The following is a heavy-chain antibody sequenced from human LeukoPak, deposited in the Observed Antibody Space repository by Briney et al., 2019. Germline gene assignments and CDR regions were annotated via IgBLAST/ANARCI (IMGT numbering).Heavy chain of an antibody. CDR2: VYYTGST. Sequence: SETLSLTCSVSGGSVSNYYWSWIRQPPGKGLEWIGYVYYTGSTNYNPSLKSRVTMFEDKSKNQFSLRLYSVTVADTAVYYCSRQVAYSSSSYFDYWGQGSRGSVS. V-gene: IGHV4-59*08. D-gene: IGHD6-6*01. CDR3: SRQVAYSSSSYFDY. CDR1: GGSVSNYY. J-gene: IGHJ4*02.